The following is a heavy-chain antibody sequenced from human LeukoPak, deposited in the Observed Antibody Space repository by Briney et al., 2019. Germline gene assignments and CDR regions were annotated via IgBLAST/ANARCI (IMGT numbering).Heavy chain of an antibody. CDR1: GGSISSSNW. Sequence: SETLSLTCAVSGGSISSSNWWSWVRQPPGKGLEWIGEIYHSGSTNYNPSLKSRVTISVDKSKNQFSLKLSSVTAADTAVYYCAREKRGGGYFDGLYYFDYWGQGTLVTVSS. CDR3: AREKRGGGYFDGLYYFDY. J-gene: IGHJ4*02. CDR2: IYHSGST. V-gene: IGHV4-4*02. D-gene: IGHD1-26*01.